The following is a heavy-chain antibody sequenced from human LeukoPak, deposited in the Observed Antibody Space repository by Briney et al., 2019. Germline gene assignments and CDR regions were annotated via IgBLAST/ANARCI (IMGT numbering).Heavy chain of an antibody. V-gene: IGHV4-59*01. Sequence: SETLSLTCTVSGGSISSYYWSWIRQTPGKGLEWIGYIYYSGSNNFNPSLKSRVTISVDTSKNQFSLKLSSVTAADTAVYYCARTTEAHSWRTRYYDYYMDVWGKGTTVTVSS. J-gene: IGHJ6*03. CDR2: IYYSGSN. CDR3: ARTTEAHSWRTRYYDYYMDV. CDR1: GGSISSYY. D-gene: IGHD6-13*01.